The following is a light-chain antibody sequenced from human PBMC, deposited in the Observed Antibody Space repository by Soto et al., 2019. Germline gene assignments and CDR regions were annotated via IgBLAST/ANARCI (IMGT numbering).Light chain of an antibody. Sequence: QAVVTQPPSVSGTPGQRVTISCSGSSSNIGSNSVNWYQQFPGTAPKLLIYTNNQRPSGVPDRFSGSKSGTSASLAINGLQSEDEAYYYCAPWDDSLNGPVFGGGTKLTVL. V-gene: IGLV1-44*01. CDR3: APWDDSLNGPV. J-gene: IGLJ3*02. CDR1: SSNIGSNS. CDR2: TNN.